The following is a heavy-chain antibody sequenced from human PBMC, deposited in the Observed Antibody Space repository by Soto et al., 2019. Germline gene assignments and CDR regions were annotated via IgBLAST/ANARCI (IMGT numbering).Heavy chain of an antibody. V-gene: IGHV3-11*01. CDR2: ISGGNTI. J-gene: IGHJ3*02. CDR1: GFTFSDYY. CDR3: VRGHSGLDI. D-gene: IGHD5-12*01. Sequence: QVQVVESGGGLVKPGGSLRLSCAGSGFTFSDYYMSWIRQIPGKGLEWISYISGGNTIYYIDSVKGRFTLSRDSAKNSLYLQMDSLSAEDTAVYYCVRGHSGLDIWGQGTMVTVSS.